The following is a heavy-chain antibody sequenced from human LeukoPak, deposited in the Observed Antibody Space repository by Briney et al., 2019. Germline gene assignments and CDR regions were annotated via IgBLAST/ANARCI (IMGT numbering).Heavy chain of an antibody. CDR3: ATETNGRHYDC. D-gene: IGHD1-14*01. J-gene: IGHJ4*02. CDR1: GLTFSTSG. V-gene: IGHV3-21*06. CDR2: IGPTGFDR. Sequence: PGGSLRLSCTTSGLTFSTSGFNWVRQAPGKDLEWVASIGPTGFDRYHADSIKGRFTISRDNANNFLYLQMDSLRAEDTAVYYCATETNGRHYDCWGQGTLLTVSS.